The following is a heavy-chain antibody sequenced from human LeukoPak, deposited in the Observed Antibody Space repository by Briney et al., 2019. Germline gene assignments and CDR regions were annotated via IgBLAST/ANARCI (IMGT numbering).Heavy chain of an antibody. D-gene: IGHD2-2*01. CDR1: GGSISSSSYY. J-gene: IGHJ5*02. Sequence: SETLSLTCTVSGGSISSSSYYWGWLRQPPGKGLEWVGSIYYSGTNYYNPSLKGRITISVDTCKNKFSLKLSSVTAADTAVYYCARRERYCSSTSCYGNNWFDPWGQGTLVTVSS. V-gene: IGHV4-39*01. CDR2: IYYSGTN. CDR3: ARRERYCSSTSCYGNNWFDP.